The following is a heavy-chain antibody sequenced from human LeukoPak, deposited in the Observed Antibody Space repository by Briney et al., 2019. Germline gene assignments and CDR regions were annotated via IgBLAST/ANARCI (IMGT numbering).Heavy chain of an antibody. J-gene: IGHJ4*02. CDR3: ARWGGYGSGSFLDYFDY. CDR1: GYTFTSYG. Sequence: ASVKVSCKASGYTFTSYGISWVRQAPGQGLEWMGWISAYNGNTNYAQKLQGRVTMTTDTSTSTAYMELRSLRSDDTAVYYCARWGGYGSGSFLDYFDYWGQGTLVTVSS. CDR2: ISAYNGNT. V-gene: IGHV1-18*04. D-gene: IGHD3-10*01.